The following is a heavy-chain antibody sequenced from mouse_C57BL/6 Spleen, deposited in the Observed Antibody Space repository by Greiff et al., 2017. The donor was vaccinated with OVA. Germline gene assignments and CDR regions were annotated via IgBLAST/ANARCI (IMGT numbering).Heavy chain of an antibody. CDR1: GYTFTSYW. J-gene: IGHJ4*01. CDR2: IYPSDSET. Sequence: QVQLQQSGAELVRPGSSVKLSCKASGYTFTSYWMDWVKQRPGQGLEWIGNIYPSDSETHYNQKFKDKATLTVDKSSSTAYMQLSSLTSEDSAVYYCARWGYGSSYGAMDYWGQGTSVTVSS. CDR3: ARWGYGSSYGAMDY. D-gene: IGHD1-1*01. V-gene: IGHV1-61*01.